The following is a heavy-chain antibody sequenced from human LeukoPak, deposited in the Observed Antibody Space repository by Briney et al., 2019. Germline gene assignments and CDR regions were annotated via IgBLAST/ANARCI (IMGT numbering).Heavy chain of an antibody. J-gene: IGHJ3*02. D-gene: IGHD1-26*01. CDR2: IYYSGST. CDR3: AICPSGSYYRCAFDI. Sequence: PSETLSLTCTVSGGSISSYYWSWIRRPPGKGLEWIGYIYYSGSTNYNPSLKGRVTISVDTSKNQFSLKLSSVTAADTAVYYCAICPSGSYYRCAFDIWGQGTMVTVSS. V-gene: IGHV4-59*01. CDR1: GGSISSYY.